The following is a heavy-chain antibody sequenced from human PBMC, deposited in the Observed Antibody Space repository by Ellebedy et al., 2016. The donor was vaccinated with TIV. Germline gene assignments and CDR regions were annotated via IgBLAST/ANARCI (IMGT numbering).Heavy chain of an antibody. CDR3: ARGRQLGPDVYDPSGYFPFYFDH. D-gene: IGHD3-22*01. CDR1: GGSFSDYC. CDR2: VNHSGGT. V-gene: IGHV4-34*01. J-gene: IGHJ4*02. Sequence: SETLSLTXAVHGGSFSDYCWTWIRQSPGKGLEWIAEVNHSGGTNYNPSLKSRATISRDTSKNQIPLKLSSVTAADTAVYYCARGRQLGPDVYDPSGYFPFYFDHWGQGTLVTVSS.